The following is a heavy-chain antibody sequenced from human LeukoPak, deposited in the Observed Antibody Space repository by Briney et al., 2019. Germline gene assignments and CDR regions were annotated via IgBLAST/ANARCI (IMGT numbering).Heavy chain of an antibody. V-gene: IGHV3-9*01. D-gene: IGHD2-21*01. Sequence: PGRSLRLSCAASGFTFDDYAMHWVRQAPGKGLEWVSGISWNSGSIGYADSVKGRFTISRDNAKNSLYLQMNGLRAEDTALYYCAKGGPTVVIDPFDYWGQGTLVTVSS. CDR2: ISWNSGSI. CDR1: GFTFDDYA. CDR3: AKGGPTVVIDPFDY. J-gene: IGHJ4*02.